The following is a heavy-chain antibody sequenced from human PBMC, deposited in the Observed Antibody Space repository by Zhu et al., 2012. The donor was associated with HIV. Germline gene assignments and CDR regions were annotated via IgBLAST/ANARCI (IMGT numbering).Heavy chain of an antibody. V-gene: IGHV3-20*04. D-gene: IGHD3-22*01. Sequence: EVQLVESGGGVVRSGGSLRLSCAASGFTFDDYGMSWVRQAPGKGLEWVSGINWNGGSTGYADSVKGRFTISRDNAKNSLYLQMNSLRAEDTALYYCARDTGSITYYYDSSGSPIWYFDLVGRWHPWSLSP. J-gene: IGHJ2*01. CDR3: ARDTGSITYYYDSSGSPIWYFDL. CDR2: INWNGGST. CDR1: GFTFDDYG.